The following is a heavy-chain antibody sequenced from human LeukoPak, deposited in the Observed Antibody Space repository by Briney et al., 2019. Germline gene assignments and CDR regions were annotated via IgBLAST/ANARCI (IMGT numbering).Heavy chain of an antibody. Sequence: PGGSLRLSCAASGFTFSSYSMNWVRQAPGKGLEWVSSISSSSSYIYYTDSVKGRFTISRDNAKNSLYLQMNSLRAEDTAVYYCSRDQEVGITTSGVVIARVYFDYWGLGTLVTVSS. CDR1: GFTFSSYS. J-gene: IGHJ4*02. CDR3: SRDQEVGITTSGVVIARVYFDY. D-gene: IGHD3-3*01. CDR2: ISSSSSYI. V-gene: IGHV3-21*03.